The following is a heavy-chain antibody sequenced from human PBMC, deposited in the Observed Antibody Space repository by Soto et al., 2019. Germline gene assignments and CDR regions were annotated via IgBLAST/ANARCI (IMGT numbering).Heavy chain of an antibody. CDR1: GFTFSSYG. CDR2: ISYDGSDK. CDR3: AKSRGSGNNGMDV. D-gene: IGHD3-10*01. V-gene: IGHV3-30*18. J-gene: IGHJ6*01. Sequence: QVQLVESGGGVVQPGRSLRLSCAASGFTFSSYGMHWVRQAPGRGLEWVAVISYDGSDKSYAGSVKGRFTISRDNSKNTLYLQMNSLRAEDTAVYYCAKSRGSGNNGMDVW.